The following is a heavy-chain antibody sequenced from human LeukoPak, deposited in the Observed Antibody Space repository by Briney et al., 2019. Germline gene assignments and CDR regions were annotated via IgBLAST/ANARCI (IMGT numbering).Heavy chain of an antibody. CDR1: GGTFSSYA. V-gene: IGHV1-69*05. D-gene: IGHD4-17*01. CDR2: IIPIFGTA. J-gene: IGHJ1*01. Sequence: SVKVSCKASGGTFSSYAISWVRQAPGQGLEWMGGIIPIFGTANYAQKFQGRVTITTDESTSTAYMELSSLRSEDTAVYYCAGSTVTRLAEYFQHWGQGTLVTVSS. CDR3: AGSTVTRLAEYFQH.